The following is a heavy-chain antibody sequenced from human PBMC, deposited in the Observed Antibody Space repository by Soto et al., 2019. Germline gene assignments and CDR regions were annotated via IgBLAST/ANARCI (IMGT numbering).Heavy chain of an antibody. Sequence: PSETLSLTCTVSGGSISSYYWSWIRQPPGKGLEWIGYIYYSGSTNYNPSLKSRVTISVDTSKNQFSLKLSSVTAADTAVYYCARGGYCGGDCSASDIWGQGKMVT. D-gene: IGHD2-21*02. J-gene: IGHJ3*02. CDR3: ARGGYCGGDCSASDI. CDR2: IYYSGST. CDR1: GGSISSYY. V-gene: IGHV4-59*01.